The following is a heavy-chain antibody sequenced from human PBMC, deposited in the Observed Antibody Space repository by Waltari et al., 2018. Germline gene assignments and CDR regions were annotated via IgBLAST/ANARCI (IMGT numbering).Heavy chain of an antibody. V-gene: IGHV3-7*01. Sequence: EVQLVESGGGVVQPGGSLRLSCAASGFTFSSYWMSWVGQAPGKGLEWVANIKQDGSEKYYGDSVKGRFTISRDNAKNSLYLQMNSLRAEDTAVYYCARGAYCSGGSCYSYFDYWGQGTLVTVSS. CDR1: GFTFSSYW. J-gene: IGHJ4*02. CDR2: IKQDGSEK. D-gene: IGHD2-15*01. CDR3: ARGAYCSGGSCYSYFDY.